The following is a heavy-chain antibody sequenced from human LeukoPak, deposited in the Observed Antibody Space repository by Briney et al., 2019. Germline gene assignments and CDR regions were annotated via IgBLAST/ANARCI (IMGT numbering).Heavy chain of an antibody. Sequence: PGGCLRLSCAASGFTFSSYAMSWVRQAPGKGLEWVSAISGSGGSTYYADSVKGRFTISRDNSKNTLYLQMNSLRAEDTAVYYCAKDMRFDWTPYYFDYWGQGTLVTVSS. CDR1: GFTFSSYA. CDR3: AKDMRFDWTPYYFDY. J-gene: IGHJ4*02. D-gene: IGHD3-9*01. CDR2: ISGSGGST. V-gene: IGHV3-23*01.